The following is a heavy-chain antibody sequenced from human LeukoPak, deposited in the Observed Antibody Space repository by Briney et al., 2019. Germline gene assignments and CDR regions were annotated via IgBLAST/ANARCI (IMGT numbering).Heavy chain of an antibody. CDR1: GGSISSYY. D-gene: IGHD1-1*01. CDR2: IYYSRST. CDR3: ARHAGTTGYYFDS. J-gene: IGHJ4*02. V-gene: IGHV4-59*08. Sequence: SETLSLTCTVSGGSISSYYWSWIRQPPGKGLEWIGYIYYSRSTKYNPSLKSRVTISVDTSKNQFSLKLNSVTAADTAVYYCARHAGTTGYYFDSWGQGTLVTVSS.